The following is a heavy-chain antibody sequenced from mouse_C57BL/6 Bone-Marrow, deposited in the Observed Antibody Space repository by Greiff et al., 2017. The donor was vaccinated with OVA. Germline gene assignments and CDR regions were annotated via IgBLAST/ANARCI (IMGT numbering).Heavy chain of an antibody. V-gene: IGHV3-6*01. CDR3: ARNAYYSNYDYYAMDY. D-gene: IGHD2-5*01. CDR1: GYSITSGYY. CDR2: ISYDGSN. Sequence: ESGPGLVKPSQSLSLTCSVTGYSITSGYYWNWIRQFPGNKLEWMGYISYDGSNNYNPSLKNRIYITRDTSKNQFFLKLNSVTTEDTATYYCARNAYYSNYDYYAMDYWGQGTSVTVSS. J-gene: IGHJ4*01.